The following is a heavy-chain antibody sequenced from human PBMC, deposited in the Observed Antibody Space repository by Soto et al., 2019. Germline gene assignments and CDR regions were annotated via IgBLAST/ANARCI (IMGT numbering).Heavy chain of an antibody. J-gene: IGHJ4*02. V-gene: IGHV4-30-2*01. D-gene: IGHD3-10*01. CDR3: AIGGYGSAGNDY. CDR2: IYHSGNT. CDR1: GGSISSSVYS. Sequence: PSETLSLTCAVSGGSISSSVYSWSWIRQPLGKGLEWVGYIYHSGNTYYNPSLKSRVNISADRSKNQFSLKLSSVTAADTAVYYCAIGGYGSAGNDYWGQGTLVTVSS.